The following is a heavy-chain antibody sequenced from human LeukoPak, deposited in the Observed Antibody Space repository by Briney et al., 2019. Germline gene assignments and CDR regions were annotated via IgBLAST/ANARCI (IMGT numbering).Heavy chain of an antibody. CDR1: GGSISSGGYY. D-gene: IGHD3-10*01. V-gene: IGHV4-31*03. CDR2: IYYSGST. CDR3: AREPRITMVRGVIIGYFDY. Sequence: SETLSLTCTVSGGSISSGGYYWSWIRQHPGKGLEWIGYIYYSGSTYYNPSLKSRVTISVDTSKNQFSLKLSSVTAADTAVYYCAREPRITMVRGVIIGYFDYWGQGTLSPSPQ. J-gene: IGHJ4*02.